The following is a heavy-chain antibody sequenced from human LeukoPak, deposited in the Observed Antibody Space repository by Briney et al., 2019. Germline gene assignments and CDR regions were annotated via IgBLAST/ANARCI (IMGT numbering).Heavy chain of an antibody. CDR1: GFTFSSYA. V-gene: IGHV3-30-3*01. D-gene: IGHD6-19*01. J-gene: IGHJ3*02. CDR3: ARTSPSSGWSEDAFDI. Sequence: PGGSLRLSCAASGFTFSSYAMHWVRQAPGKGLEWVAVISYDGSNKYYADSVKGRFTISRDNSKNTLYLQMNSLRAEDTAVYYCARTSPSSGWSEDAFDIWGQGTMVTVSS. CDR2: ISYDGSNK.